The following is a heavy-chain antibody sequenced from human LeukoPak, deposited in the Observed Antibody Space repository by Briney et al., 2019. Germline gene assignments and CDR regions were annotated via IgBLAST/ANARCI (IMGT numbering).Heavy chain of an antibody. CDR3: ASQTLSGYGNY. J-gene: IGHJ4*02. D-gene: IGHD6-25*01. V-gene: IGHV3-23*01. CDR2: ISGSGGST. CDR1: GFTFSSCA. Sequence: RASLRLSCAASGFTFSSCAMSWVRQAPGKGLEWVSAISGSGGSTYYADSVKGRFTISRDNSKNTLYLQMNSLRAEDTAVYYCASQTLSGYGNYWGQGTLVTVSS.